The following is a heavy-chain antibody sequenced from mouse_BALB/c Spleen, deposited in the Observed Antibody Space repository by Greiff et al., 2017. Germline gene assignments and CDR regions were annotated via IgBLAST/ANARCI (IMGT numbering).Heavy chain of an antibody. CDR3: AREIYYGNYSYAMDY. J-gene: IGHJ4*01. V-gene: IGHV3-6*02. Sequence: EVKLVESGPGLVKPSQSLSLTCSVTGYSITSGYYWYWIRQFPGNKLEWMGYISYDGSNNYNPSLKNRISITRDTSKNQFFLKLNSVTTEDTATYYCAREIYYGNYSYAMDYWGQGTSVTVSS. CDR1: GYSITSGYY. CDR2: ISYDGSN. D-gene: IGHD2-1*01.